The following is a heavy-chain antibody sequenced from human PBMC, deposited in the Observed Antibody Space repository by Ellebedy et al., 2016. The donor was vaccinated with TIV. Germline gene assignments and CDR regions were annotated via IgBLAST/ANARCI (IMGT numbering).Heavy chain of an antibody. CDR1: GFTFSNYG. CDR2: ISYDESRK. V-gene: IGHV3-30*02. CDR3: AKDLEGYCVGASCSFFDS. J-gene: IGHJ4*02. Sequence: GGSLRFSXVASGFTFSNYGLHWVRQRPGKGLEWVAFISYDESRKYYADSVKGRFTISRDNAQNTLSLEMNSLRAEDTAVYYCAKDLEGYCVGASCSFFDSWGQGALVTVSS. D-gene: IGHD2-15*01.